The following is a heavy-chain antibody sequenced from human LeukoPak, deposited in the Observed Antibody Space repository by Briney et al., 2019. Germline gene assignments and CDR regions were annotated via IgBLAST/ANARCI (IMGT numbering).Heavy chain of an antibody. V-gene: IGHV1-46*01. Sequence: ASVKVSCKASGYTFTSYYVHWVRQAPGQGLEWMGTINPSGGSTSYAQKFQGRVTMTRDTSTTTIYMELSSLRSEDTAVYYCSRDLKSGSFGILGNWGQGTLVTASS. D-gene: IGHD1-26*01. CDR2: INPSGGST. CDR3: SRDLKSGSFGILGN. CDR1: GYTFTSYY. J-gene: IGHJ4*02.